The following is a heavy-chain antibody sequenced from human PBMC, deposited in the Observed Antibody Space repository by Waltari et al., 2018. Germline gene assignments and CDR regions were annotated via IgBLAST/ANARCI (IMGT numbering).Heavy chain of an antibody. CDR1: RFTFSSYS. D-gene: IGHD3-22*01. J-gene: IGHJ3*02. CDR3: GGGYADAFHI. CDR2: ISSSSSTI. Sequence: EVQVVESGGGLVQPGGSLRLSCTASRFTFSSYSMNWVRQAPGKGLEWISYISSSSSTIDYGDSVKGRFTISRDNAKNSLYLQMNSLRAEDTAVYYCGGGYADAFHIWGQGTMVTVSS. V-gene: IGHV3-48*01.